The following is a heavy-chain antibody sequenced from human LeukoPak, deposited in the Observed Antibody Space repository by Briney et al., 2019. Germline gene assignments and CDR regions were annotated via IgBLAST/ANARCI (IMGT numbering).Heavy chain of an antibody. CDR1: GVSVNSRTFF. CDR3: VRGAMVSKPGDF. J-gene: IGHJ4*02. Sequence: SETLSLTCSVSGVSVNSRTFFWNWVRQPPGKGLAWIGSVYSTGKVQKSPSLQSRAAISVDESNNSFSLTLQSVTAADTAVYFCVRGAMVSKPGDFWGPGTLVIVSS. V-gene: IGHV4-39*02. D-gene: IGHD2-8*01. CDR2: VYSTGKV.